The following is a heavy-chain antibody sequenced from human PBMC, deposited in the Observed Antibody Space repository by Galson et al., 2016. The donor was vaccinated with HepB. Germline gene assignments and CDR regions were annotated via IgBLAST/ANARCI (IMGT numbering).Heavy chain of an antibody. Sequence: SLRLSCAASGFTFSRYGMHWVRQAPGKGLEWVAVIWYDGSNKYYADSVKGRFTISRDNSKNTLYLQMNSLRAEDTAVYYCARDWRDPVYYYGMDVWGQGTTVTVSS. J-gene: IGHJ6*02. CDR2: IWYDGSNK. V-gene: IGHV3-33*01. D-gene: IGHD2-21*02. CDR3: ARDWRDPVYYYGMDV. CDR1: GFTFSRYG.